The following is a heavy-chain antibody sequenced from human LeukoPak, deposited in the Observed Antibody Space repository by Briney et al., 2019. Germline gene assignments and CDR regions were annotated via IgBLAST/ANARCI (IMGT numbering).Heavy chain of an antibody. D-gene: IGHD3-10*01. V-gene: IGHV4-4*02. J-gene: IGHJ6*03. CDR1: GGSISSSNW. CDR3: ARNSLRMVRGMLRFDVYYMDV. CDR2: IYHSGST. Sequence: SETLSLTCAVSGGSISSSNWWSWVRQPPGKGLEWIGEIYHSGSTNYNPSLKSRVTISVDTSKNQFSLKLSSVTAEDTAVYYCARNSLRMVRGMLRFDVYYMDVWGKGTTVTIS.